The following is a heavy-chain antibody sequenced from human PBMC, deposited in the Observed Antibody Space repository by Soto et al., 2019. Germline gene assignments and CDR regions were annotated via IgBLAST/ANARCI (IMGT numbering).Heavy chain of an antibody. CDR2: IYYSGST. V-gene: IGHV4-31*03. Sequence: KASETLSLTCTVSGGSISSGGYYWSWIRQHPGKGLEWIGYIYYSGSTYYNPSLKSRVTISVDTSKNQFSLKLSSVTAADTAVYCCARDRTGGSGSWSAFDIWGQGTMVTVSS. D-gene: IGHD3-10*01. CDR3: ARDRTGGSGSWSAFDI. CDR1: GGSISSGGYY. J-gene: IGHJ3*02.